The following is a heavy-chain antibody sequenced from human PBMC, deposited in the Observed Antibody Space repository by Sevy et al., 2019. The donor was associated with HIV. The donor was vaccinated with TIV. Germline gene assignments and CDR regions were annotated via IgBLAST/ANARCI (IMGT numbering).Heavy chain of an antibody. Sequence: SETLSLTCTVSGGSISSGDYYCSWIRQPPGKGLEWIGYIFYSGSTYFNPSLKSRVTISLDTSKSQFSLRLSSVTAAYTAVFYCARQLASSGYFYFDSWGQGTTVTVSS. CDR2: IFYSGST. D-gene: IGHD3-22*01. CDR3: ARQLASSGYFYFDS. J-gene: IGHJ4*02. V-gene: IGHV4-30-4*01. CDR1: GGSISSGDYY.